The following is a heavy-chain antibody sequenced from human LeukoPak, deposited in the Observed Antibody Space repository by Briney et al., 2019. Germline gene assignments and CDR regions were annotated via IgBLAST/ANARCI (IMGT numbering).Heavy chain of an antibody. V-gene: IGHV1-18*01. CDR2: ISAYNGNT. CDR1: GNTFTSYG. Sequence: ASVKVSCKASGNTFTSYGITWVRQAPGQGLEWMGWISAYNGNTMYAQNLQGRVTMTTDTSTSTSYMDLRSLRSDDTAVYYCARGSRGCSSTSCYAGIHYWGQGTRVTVSS. CDR3: ARGSRGCSSTSCYAGIHY. D-gene: IGHD2-2*01. J-gene: IGHJ4*02.